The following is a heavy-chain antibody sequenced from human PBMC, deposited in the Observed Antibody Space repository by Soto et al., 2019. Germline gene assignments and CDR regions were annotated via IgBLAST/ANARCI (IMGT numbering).Heavy chain of an antibody. D-gene: IGHD6-6*01. Sequence: EVQLLESGGGLVQPGEYLRLSCAASGFTFSSYAMSWVRQAPGKGLEWVSDISGSDDSTYYAESVKGRFTSSRDNSKNTRYLQINSLRAEDTAVYYCAKRSSSSTFDYWGQGTLVTVSS. CDR3: AKRSSSSTFDY. CDR1: GFTFSSYA. CDR2: ISGSDDST. V-gene: IGHV3-23*01. J-gene: IGHJ4*02.